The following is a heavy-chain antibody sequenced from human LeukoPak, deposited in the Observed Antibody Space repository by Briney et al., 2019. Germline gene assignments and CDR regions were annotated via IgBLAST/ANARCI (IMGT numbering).Heavy chain of an antibody. V-gene: IGHV4-34*01. CDR2: INHSGST. J-gene: IGHJ3*02. D-gene: IGHD3-10*01. Sequence: SETLSLTCAVYGGSFSGYYWSWIRQPPGKGLEWIGEINHSGSTNYNPSLKSRVTISVDTSKNQFSLKLSSVTAADTAVYYCARAPVQGSGSYVNDAFDIWGQGTMVTVSS. CDR1: GGSFSGYY. CDR3: ARAPVQGSGSYVNDAFDI.